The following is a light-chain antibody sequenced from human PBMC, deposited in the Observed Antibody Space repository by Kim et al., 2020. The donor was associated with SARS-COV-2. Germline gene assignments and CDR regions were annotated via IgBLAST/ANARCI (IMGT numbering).Light chain of an antibody. J-gene: IGLJ2*01. Sequence: SVTLSCTGTNNGIGRYNYVSWYQLHPGKAPKLIIYDVTRRPSGVPHRFSGSKSADTASLTISGLQTEDEADYYCCSYAGSDSFVVFGGGTKLTVL. CDR2: DVT. CDR1: NNGIGRYNY. CDR3: CSYAGSDSFVV. V-gene: IGLV2-11*01.